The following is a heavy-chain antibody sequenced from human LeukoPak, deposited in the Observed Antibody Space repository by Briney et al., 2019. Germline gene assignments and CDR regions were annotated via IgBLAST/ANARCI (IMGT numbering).Heavy chain of an antibody. Sequence: SETLSLTCAVYGGSFSGYYWSWIRQPPGKGLEWIGEINHSGSTNYNPSLKSRVTISVDTSKNQFSLKLSSVTAADTAVYYRARGSHSSGWYVNYYYYMDVWGKGTTVTVSS. CDR3: ARGSHSSGWYVNYYYYMDV. D-gene: IGHD6-19*01. CDR1: GGSFSGYY. J-gene: IGHJ6*03. V-gene: IGHV4-34*01. CDR2: INHSGST.